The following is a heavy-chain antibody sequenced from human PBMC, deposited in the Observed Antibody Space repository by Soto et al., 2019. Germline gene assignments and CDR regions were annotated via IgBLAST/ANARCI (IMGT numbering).Heavy chain of an antibody. V-gene: IGHV1-46*03. Sequence: ASVKVSFKASGYTFTRYYMHWVRQAPGQGLEWMGIINPSGGSTSYAQKFQGRVTMTRDTSTSTVYMELSSLRSEDTAVYYCARGHLTTVTTYYFDYWGQGTLVTVSS. J-gene: IGHJ4*02. CDR3: ARGHLTTVTTYYFDY. CDR1: GYTFTRYY. CDR2: INPSGGST. D-gene: IGHD4-4*01.